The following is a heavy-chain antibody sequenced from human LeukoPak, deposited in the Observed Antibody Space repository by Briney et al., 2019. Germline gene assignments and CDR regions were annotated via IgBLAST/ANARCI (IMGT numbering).Heavy chain of an antibody. V-gene: IGHV3-30*04. Sequence: PGGSLRLSCAASGFTFGDYAMHWVRQAPGKGLEWVAVVSYDGSNKYYANSVKGRFTISRDKSKNTLHLQVNSLRAEDTAIYYCARDTSFAVGATLDFWGQGTLVTVSS. CDR3: ARDTSFAVGATLDF. CDR1: GFTFGDYA. J-gene: IGHJ4*02. CDR2: VSYDGSNK. D-gene: IGHD1-26*01.